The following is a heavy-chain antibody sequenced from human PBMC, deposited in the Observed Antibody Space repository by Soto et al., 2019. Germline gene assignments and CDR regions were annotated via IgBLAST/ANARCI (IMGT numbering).Heavy chain of an antibody. J-gene: IGHJ4*02. CDR3: SGGSLGAYYFDY. CDR2: ISYDGSNK. CDR1: GFTFSSYG. Sequence: QVQLAESGGGVVQPGRSLRLSCAASGFTFSSYGMHWVRQAPGKGLEWVAVISYDGSNKYYADSVKGRFTISRDNSKNTLYLQMNSLRAEDTAVYYCSGGSLGAYYFDYWGQGTLVTVSS. V-gene: IGHV3-30*03. D-gene: IGHD2-15*01.